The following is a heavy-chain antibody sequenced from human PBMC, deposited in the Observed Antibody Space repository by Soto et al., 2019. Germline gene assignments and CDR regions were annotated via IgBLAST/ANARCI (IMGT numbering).Heavy chain of an antibody. CDR2: TTGSGAFT. J-gene: IGHJ3*02. CDR1: RFTFSNYA. Sequence: PGGSLRLSCAASRFTFSNYAMHWVRQAPGKGLQWVSTTTGSGAFTYYADSVKGRFTVSRDNSKNTLSLQMNSLRAEDTALYYCAKVRGGLTVAGGFDMWGRGTMVTVSS. V-gene: IGHV3-23*01. CDR3: AKVRGGLTVAGGFDM. D-gene: IGHD6-19*01.